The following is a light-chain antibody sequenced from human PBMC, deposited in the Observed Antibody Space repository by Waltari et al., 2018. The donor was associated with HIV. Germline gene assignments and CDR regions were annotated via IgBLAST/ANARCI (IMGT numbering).Light chain of an antibody. CDR2: ENY. V-gene: IGLV1-51*02. CDR1: RSNIGNNF. Sequence: QSVLTQPPSVSAAPGQQVTISCSGSRSNIGNNFVSWYQQLPGTAPKLLIDENYRRPSGIPDRFSGSKSGTSATLGITGLQTGDEADYYCATWDSSLSAVVFGGGTKLSVL. CDR3: ATWDSSLSAVV. J-gene: IGLJ3*02.